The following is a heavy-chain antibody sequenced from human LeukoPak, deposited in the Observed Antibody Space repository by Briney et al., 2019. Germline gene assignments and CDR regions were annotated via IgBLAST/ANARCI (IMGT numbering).Heavy chain of an antibody. CDR2: MRGSGYYT. J-gene: IGHJ6*03. Sequence: GGSLRLSCAASGFAFSNFAMSWVRQAPGKGLEWVSAMRGSGYYTYYVESVKGRFTISRDNSKNTLYLHMNSLRADGTAVYYCAKMEGQRLYDYCMDVWGRGTTVTVSS. D-gene: IGHD3-3*01. CDR3: AKMEGQRLYDYCMDV. CDR1: GFAFSNFA. V-gene: IGHV3-23*01.